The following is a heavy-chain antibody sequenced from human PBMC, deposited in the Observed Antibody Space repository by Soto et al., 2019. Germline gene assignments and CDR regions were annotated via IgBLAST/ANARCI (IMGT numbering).Heavy chain of an antibody. D-gene: IGHD2-15*01. CDR3: ARDVGPPNRFAS. J-gene: IGHJ5*01. Sequence: QVQLVQSGAEMKQPGASVKVSCKTSGYAFSGYRLSWVRQGPGQGLEWMGWISGYNGNTDYAQKFQGRVTMTTDTPTSTAYTGIRSLRDDDTAVYYSARDVGPPNRFASWGQGPLVPVSS. CDR1: GYAFSGYR. CDR2: ISGYNGNT. V-gene: IGHV1-18*01.